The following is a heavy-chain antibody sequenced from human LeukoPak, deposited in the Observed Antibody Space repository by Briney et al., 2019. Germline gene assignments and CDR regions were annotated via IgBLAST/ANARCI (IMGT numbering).Heavy chain of an antibody. CDR2: IYTSGST. V-gene: IGHV4-4*07. CDR3: ARTTEAHSWRTRYYDYYMDV. D-gene: IGHD6-13*01. CDR1: GGSISSYY. Sequence: SETLSLTCTVSGGSISSYYWSWIRQPAGKGLEWIGRIYTSGSTNYNPSLKSRVTISVDTSKNQFSLKLSSVTAADTAVYYCARTTEAHSWRTRYYDYYMDVWGKGTTVTVSS. J-gene: IGHJ6*03.